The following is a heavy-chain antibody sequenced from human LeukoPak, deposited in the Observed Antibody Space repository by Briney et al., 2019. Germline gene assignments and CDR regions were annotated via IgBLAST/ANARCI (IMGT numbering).Heavy chain of an antibody. CDR3: ARVCDYYDSSGYYYVGWFDP. V-gene: IGHV4-4*07. J-gene: IGHJ5*02. Sequence: SETLSLTCTVSGGSISSYYWSWIRQPPGKGLEWIGRIYTSGSTNYNPSLKSRVTMSVDTSKNQFSLKLSSVTAADTAVYYCARVCDYYDSSGYYYVGWFDPWGQGTLVTVSS. CDR1: GGSISSYY. CDR2: IYTSGST. D-gene: IGHD3-22*01.